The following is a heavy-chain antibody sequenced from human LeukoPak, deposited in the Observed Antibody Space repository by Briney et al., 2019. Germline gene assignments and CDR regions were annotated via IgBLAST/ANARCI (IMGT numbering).Heavy chain of an antibody. V-gene: IGHV3-23*01. CDR2: ISSSGSTA. D-gene: IGHD5-18*01. Sequence: GGSLRLSCAASGFTFSSYAMSWVRQAPGKGLEWISYISSSGSTAYYADSVKGRFTISRDNSKNTLYLQMNSLRAEDTAVYYCAKDRGYSYGYFGYWGQGTLVTVSS. CDR1: GFTFSSYA. J-gene: IGHJ4*02. CDR3: AKDRGYSYGYFGY.